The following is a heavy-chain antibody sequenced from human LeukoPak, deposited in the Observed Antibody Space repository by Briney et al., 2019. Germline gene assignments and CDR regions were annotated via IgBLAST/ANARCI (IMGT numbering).Heavy chain of an antibody. D-gene: IGHD3-3*01. CDR2: INPNSGGT. V-gene: IGHV1-2*02. Sequence: ASVKDSCKASGYTFTGYYMHWVRQAPGQGLEWMGWINPNSGGTNYAQKFQGRVTMTRDTSISTAYMELSRLRSDDTAVYYCARGITIFGVVSDYGMDVWGQGTTVTVSS. CDR3: ARGITIFGVVSDYGMDV. J-gene: IGHJ6*02. CDR1: GYTFTGYY.